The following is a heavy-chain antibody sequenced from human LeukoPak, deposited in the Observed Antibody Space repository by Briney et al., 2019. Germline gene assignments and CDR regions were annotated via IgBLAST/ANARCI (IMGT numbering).Heavy chain of an antibody. Sequence: PGGSLRLSCAASGFTVSSNYMSWVRQAPGKGLEWVSVIYSGGSTYYADSVKGRFTISRDNSKNTLYLQMNSLRAEDTAVYYCARGFPGIGVAGTRPLDYWGQGTLVTVSS. D-gene: IGHD6-19*01. CDR3: ARGFPGIGVAGTRPLDY. V-gene: IGHV3-53*01. CDR2: IYSGGST. J-gene: IGHJ4*02. CDR1: GFTVSSNY.